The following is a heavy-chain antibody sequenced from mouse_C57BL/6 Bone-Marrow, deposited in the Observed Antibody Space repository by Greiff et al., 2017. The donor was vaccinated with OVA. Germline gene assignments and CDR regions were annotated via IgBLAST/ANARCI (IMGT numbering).Heavy chain of an antibody. V-gene: IGHV7-3*01. D-gene: IGHD1-1*02. CDR2: IRNKANGYTT. Sequence: EVKLMESGGGLVQPGGSLSLSCAASGFTFTDYYMSWVRQPPGKALEWLGFIRNKANGYTTEYSASVKGRFTISRDNSQSILYLQMNALRAEDSATYYCARKGSYDFDYWGQGTTLTVSS. CDR1: GFTFTDYY. J-gene: IGHJ2*01. CDR3: ARKGSYDFDY.